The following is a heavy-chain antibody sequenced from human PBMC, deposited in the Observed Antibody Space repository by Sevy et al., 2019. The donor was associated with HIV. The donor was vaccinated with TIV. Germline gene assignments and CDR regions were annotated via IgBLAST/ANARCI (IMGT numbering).Heavy chain of an antibody. J-gene: IGHJ4*02. V-gene: IGHV3-66*01. D-gene: IGHD3-16*01. Sequence: GGSLRLSCAASGFTVSGNYMSWVRQAPGKGLEWVALIDSGGNTYYADSVKGRFTISRDNSKNTLSLQMNSLRAADTAVYYCATDERGVDYWGQGTLVTVSS. CDR1: GFTVSGNY. CDR2: IDSGGNT. CDR3: ATDERGVDY.